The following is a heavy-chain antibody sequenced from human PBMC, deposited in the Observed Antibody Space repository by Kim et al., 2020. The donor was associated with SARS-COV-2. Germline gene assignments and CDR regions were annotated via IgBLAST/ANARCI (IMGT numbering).Heavy chain of an antibody. V-gene: IGHV3-64D*06. Sequence: GGSLRLSCSASGFTFSSYAMHWVRQAPGKGLEYVSAISSNGGSTYYADSVKGRFTISRDNSKNTLYLQMSSLRAEDTAVYYCGRGPSSSWYDYYYYYGMDVWGQGTTVTVSS. CDR3: GRGPSSSWYDYYYYYGMDV. J-gene: IGHJ6*02. CDR2: ISSNGGST. CDR1: GFTFSSYA. D-gene: IGHD6-13*01.